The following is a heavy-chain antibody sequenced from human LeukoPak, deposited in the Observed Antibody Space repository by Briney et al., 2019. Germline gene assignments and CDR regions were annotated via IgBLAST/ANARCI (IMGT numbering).Heavy chain of an antibody. CDR2: IKQDDSEK. V-gene: IGHV3-7*01. CDR3: AREWGPGSPFDY. CDR1: GFTFSRHW. D-gene: IGHD1-26*01. J-gene: IGHJ4*02. Sequence: PGGSLRLSCAASGFTFSRHWMSWVRQAPGKGLEWVANIKQDDSEKYYVDSVKGRFTISRDNAKNLLYLQMNSLRADDTAVYYCAREWGPGSPFDYWGQGTLVTVSS.